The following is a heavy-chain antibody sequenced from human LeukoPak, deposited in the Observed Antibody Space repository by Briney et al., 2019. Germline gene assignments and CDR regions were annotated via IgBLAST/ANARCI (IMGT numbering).Heavy chain of an antibody. Sequence: SETLSLTCTVSGGSISSGSYYWSWIRQPAGKGLEWIGRICTSGSTNYNPSLKSRVTISVDTSKNEFSLKLSSVTAADTAVYYCARSGAGRWFGELLHYFDYWGQGTLVTVSS. CDR3: ARSGAGRWFGELLHYFDY. V-gene: IGHV4-61*02. J-gene: IGHJ4*02. D-gene: IGHD3-10*01. CDR1: GGSISSGSYY. CDR2: ICTSGST.